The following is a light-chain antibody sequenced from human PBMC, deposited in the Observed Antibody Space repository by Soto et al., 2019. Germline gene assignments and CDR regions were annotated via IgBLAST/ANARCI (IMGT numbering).Light chain of an antibody. CDR3: KQYGSSPRT. CDR1: QSISDND. CDR2: SVS. Sequence: VLTQSPATLSLSPGERATLSCRASQSISDNDLAWYQQKPGQAPRLLIYSVSSRATGFQNRFSGSGSGTDFTLTIRRLEPEDFAVYYCKQYGSSPRTFGQGTKVDIK. J-gene: IGKJ1*01. V-gene: IGKV3-20*01.